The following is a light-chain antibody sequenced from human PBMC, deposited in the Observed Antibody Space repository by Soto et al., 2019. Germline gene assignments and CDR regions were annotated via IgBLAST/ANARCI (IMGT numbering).Light chain of an antibody. J-gene: IGLJ2*01. CDR3: SSYAGSNNLL. CDR2: DVS. CDR1: SSDVGGYNY. Sequence: QSVLTQPPSASGSPGQSVTISCTGTSSDVGGYNYVSWYQQHPGKAPKLITYDVSKRPSGVPDRFSGSKSGNTASLTVSGLQAEDEADYYCSSYAGSNNLLFGGGTKLTVL. V-gene: IGLV2-8*01.